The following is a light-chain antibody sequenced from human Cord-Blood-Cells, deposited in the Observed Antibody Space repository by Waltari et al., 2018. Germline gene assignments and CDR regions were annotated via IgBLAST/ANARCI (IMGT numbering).Light chain of an antibody. CDR2: DVS. V-gene: IGLV2-14*03. Sequence: QSALTQPASVSGSPGQSITISCPGTSSYVGGYNYVSWYQHHPGKAPKLMFYDVSKRPSGVSNRFSGSKSGNTASLTISGLQAEDEADYYCSSYTSSSTYWVFGGGTKLTVL. CDR3: SSYTSSSTYWV. J-gene: IGLJ3*02. CDR1: SSYVGGYNY.